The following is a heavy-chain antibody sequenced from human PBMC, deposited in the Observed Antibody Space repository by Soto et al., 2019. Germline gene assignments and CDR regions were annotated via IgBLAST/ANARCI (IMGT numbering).Heavy chain of an antibody. CDR1: GGSVSSGSYY. V-gene: IGHV4-61*01. Sequence: PSETLSLTCTVSGGSVSSGSYYWSWIRQPPGKGLEWIGYIYYSGSTNYSPSLKTRLTIIKDTSKNQVVLTMTNMDPVDTATYYCAHRYYYGSGTPYYHYMDVWGKGITVTVSS. CDR2: IYYSGST. J-gene: IGHJ6*03. CDR3: AHRYYYGSGTPYYHYMDV. D-gene: IGHD3-10*01.